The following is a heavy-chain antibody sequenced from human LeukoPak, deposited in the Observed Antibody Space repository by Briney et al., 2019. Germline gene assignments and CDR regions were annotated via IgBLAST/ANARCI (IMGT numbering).Heavy chain of an antibody. Sequence: GGSLRLSYAASGFTFSDYYMSWIRQAPGKGLEWVSYISANSGYIKFADSVRGRFTISRDNAKNSLYLQMNSLRAEDTAVYYCARDVSRVVPAARYFDYWGQGTLVTVSS. D-gene: IGHD2-2*01. CDR3: ARDVSRVVPAARYFDY. CDR2: ISANSGYI. J-gene: IGHJ4*02. V-gene: IGHV3-11*06. CDR1: GFTFSDYY.